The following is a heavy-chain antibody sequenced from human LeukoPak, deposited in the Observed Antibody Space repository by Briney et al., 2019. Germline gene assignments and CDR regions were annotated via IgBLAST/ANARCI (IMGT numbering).Heavy chain of an antibody. D-gene: IGHD2-8*02. V-gene: IGHV3-23*01. CDR1: GFTFSTFA. CDR3: ATCRQVLLPFES. CDR2: IFPSGGEI. J-gene: IGHJ4*02. Sequence: GGSLRLSCAASGFTFSTFAMIWVRQPPGKGLEWVSSIFPSGGEIHYADSVRGRFTISRDNSKSTLSLQMNSLRAEDTAIYYCATCRQVLLPFESWGQGTLVIVSS.